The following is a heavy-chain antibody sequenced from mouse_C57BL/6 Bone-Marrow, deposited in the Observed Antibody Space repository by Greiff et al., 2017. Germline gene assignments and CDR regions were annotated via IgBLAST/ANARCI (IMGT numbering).Heavy chain of an antibody. V-gene: IGHV14-4*01. CDR3: TRWLLYFDY. D-gene: IGHD2-3*01. J-gene: IGHJ2*01. CDR1: GFNIKDDY. Sequence: EVQLQESGAELVRPGASVKLSCTASGFNIKDDYMPWVKQRPEQGLEWIGWIDPENGDTEYASKFQGKATITADTSSNTAYLQLSSLTSEDTAVYYCTRWLLYFDYWGQGTTLTVSS. CDR2: IDPENGDT.